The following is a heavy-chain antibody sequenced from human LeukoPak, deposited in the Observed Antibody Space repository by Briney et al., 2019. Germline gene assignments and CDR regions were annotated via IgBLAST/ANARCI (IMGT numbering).Heavy chain of an antibody. Sequence: GGSLRLSCAASGFAFSGYGMHWVRQAPGKGLEWVTYIAYDGSDKFYADSVRGRFTISRDNSKNTLYVQMNSLRAEDTAVYYCASPNPRIAARPYYYYYMDVWGKGTTVTVSS. V-gene: IGHV3-30*12. J-gene: IGHJ6*03. CDR1: GFAFSGYG. CDR3: ASPNPRIAARPYYYYYMDV. CDR2: IAYDGSDK. D-gene: IGHD6-6*01.